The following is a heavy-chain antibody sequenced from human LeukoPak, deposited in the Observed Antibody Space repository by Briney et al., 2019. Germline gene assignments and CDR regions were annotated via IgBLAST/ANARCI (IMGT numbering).Heavy chain of an antibody. CDR2: IYYSGST. V-gene: IGHV4-31*03. CDR1: GGSISSGGYY. CDR3: ARSYYYDSSYFDY. Sequence: SETLSLTCTVSGGSISSGGYYRSWIRQHPGKGLEWIGYIYYSGSTYYNPSLKSRVTISVDTSKNQFSLKLSSVTAADTAVYYCARSYYYDSSYFDYWGQGTLVTVSS. J-gene: IGHJ4*02. D-gene: IGHD3-22*01.